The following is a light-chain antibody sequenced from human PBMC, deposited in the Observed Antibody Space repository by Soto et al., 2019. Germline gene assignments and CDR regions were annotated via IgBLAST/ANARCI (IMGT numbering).Light chain of an antibody. CDR3: QYYNDYCWT. CDR2: GAS. CDR1: QSVSTK. J-gene: IGKJ1*01. V-gene: IGKV3-15*01. Sequence: EIVMTQSPATLSVSPGERATLSCRASQSVSTKLAWYQQKPGQGPRLLIYGASTRATGIPARFSGSGSGTEFTLTITSLQSDDFATYYCQYYNDYCWTFGQGTKVEIK.